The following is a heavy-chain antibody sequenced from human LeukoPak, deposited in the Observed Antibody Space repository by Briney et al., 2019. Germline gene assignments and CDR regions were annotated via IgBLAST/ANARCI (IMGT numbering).Heavy chain of an antibody. V-gene: IGHV4-34*01. D-gene: IGHD2-2*01. CDR1: GGSFSGYY. CDR2: INHSGST. J-gene: IGHJ5*02. Sequence: SETLSLTCAVYGGSFSGYYWSWIRQPPGKGLGWIGEINHSGSTNYNPSLKSRVTISVDTSKNQFSLKLSSVTAADTAVYYCARAHIVVVPARQLGWFDPWGQGTLVTVSS. CDR3: ARAHIVVVPARQLGWFDP.